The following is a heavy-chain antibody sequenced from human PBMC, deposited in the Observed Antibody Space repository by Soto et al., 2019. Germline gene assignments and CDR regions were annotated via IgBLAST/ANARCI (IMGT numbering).Heavy chain of an antibody. Sequence: TGGSLRLSCVASGFTFSNYNMNWVRQAPGKGLEWVSHISGTGVYIHYADAVKGRFTISRDNAKSSVYLQMNSLRAEDTAVYYCAREGALKPFSSWGQGALVTV. V-gene: IGHV3-21*01. CDR2: ISGTGVYI. J-gene: IGHJ5*02. CDR1: GFTFSNYN. CDR3: AREGALKPFSS.